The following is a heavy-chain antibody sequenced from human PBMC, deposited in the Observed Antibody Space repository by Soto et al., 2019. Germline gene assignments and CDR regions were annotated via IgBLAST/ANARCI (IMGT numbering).Heavy chain of an antibody. CDR3: ARDWARYCSSTSCYYPHYYYYGMDV. CDR1: GGSISSGDYY. Sequence: SETLSLTLPVSGGSISSGDYYWSWIRHHRGKGLEWIGYIYYSGSTYYNPSLKSRVTISVDTSKNQFSLKLSSVTAADTAVYYCARDWARYCSSTSCYYPHYYYYGMDVWGQATTVTVSS. J-gene: IGHJ6*02. CDR2: IYYSGST. D-gene: IGHD2-2*01. V-gene: IGHV4-30-4*01.